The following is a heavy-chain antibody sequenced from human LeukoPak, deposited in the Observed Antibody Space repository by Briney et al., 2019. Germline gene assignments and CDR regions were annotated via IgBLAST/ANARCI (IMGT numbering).Heavy chain of an antibody. J-gene: IGHJ6*02. V-gene: IGHV4-34*01. Sequence: SETLSLTCAVYGGSFSGYYWSWTRQPPGKGLEWIGKINHSGSTNYNPSLKSRVTISVDTSKNQFSLKLSSVTAADTAVYYCARGGYSNSLNYYYGMDVWGQGTTVTVSS. CDR1: GGSFSGYY. CDR3: ARGGYSNSLNYYYGMDV. CDR2: INHSGST. D-gene: IGHD4-11*01.